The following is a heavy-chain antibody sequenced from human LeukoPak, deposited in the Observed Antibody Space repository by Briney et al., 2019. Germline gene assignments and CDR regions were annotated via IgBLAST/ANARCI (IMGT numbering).Heavy chain of an antibody. V-gene: IGHV2-70*01. CDR2: IDWDDDK. Sequence: SGPTLVNPTPTLTLTCTFSGFSLSTSGMCVSWIRQPPGKALEWLAFIDWDDDKYYSTSLKTRLTISKDTSKNQVVLTMTNMDPVDTATYYCARYSGSYYYFDYWGQGTLVTVSS. J-gene: IGHJ4*02. CDR3: ARYSGSYYYFDY. CDR1: GFSLSTSGMC. D-gene: IGHD1-26*01.